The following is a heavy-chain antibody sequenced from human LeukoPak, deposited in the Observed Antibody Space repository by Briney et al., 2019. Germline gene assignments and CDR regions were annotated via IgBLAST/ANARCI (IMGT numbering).Heavy chain of an antibody. Sequence: SETLSLTCTVSGRSISSYYWSWLRHPPGKGLEWLGYNYYSGGTNYNPSLKSRVTISVDTSKNQFSLKLSSMTAADTAVYYCARHFSSGWYPSWFDPWGQGTLVTVSS. V-gene: IGHV4-59*08. D-gene: IGHD6-19*01. CDR3: ARHFSSGWYPSWFDP. CDR2: NYYSGGT. J-gene: IGHJ5*02. CDR1: GRSISSYY.